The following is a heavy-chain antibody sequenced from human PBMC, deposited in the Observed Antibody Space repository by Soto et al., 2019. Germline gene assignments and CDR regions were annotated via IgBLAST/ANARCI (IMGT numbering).Heavy chain of an antibody. CDR3: ATGRISRGLDV. V-gene: IGHV4-59*12. Sequence: PSETLSLTCRVSGGTISSYYWSWIRQPPGKGLEWIGYIYSRGTPSYNPSLKSRATILVDTPKNQFSLRLTSATATDTAVYYCATGRISRGLDVWGQGTTVTVS. CDR1: GGTISSYY. CDR2: IYSRGTP. J-gene: IGHJ6*02.